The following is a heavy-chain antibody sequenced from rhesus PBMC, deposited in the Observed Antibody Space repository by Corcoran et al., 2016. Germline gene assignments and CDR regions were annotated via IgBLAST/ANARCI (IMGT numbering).Heavy chain of an antibody. CDR1: GFNFSAYD. CDR3: VRAIGY. J-gene: IGHJ4*01. V-gene: IGHV3-178*01. Sequence: EVRLVESGGGLAKPGGSMRLSCAASGFNFSAYDLDWVRQAPGKGLEWVSRISNGGGSTWYVDSVKDRFTISRENANNILYLQMDSLRAEDTAVYFCVRAIGYWGQGVLVTVSS. CDR2: ISNGGGST.